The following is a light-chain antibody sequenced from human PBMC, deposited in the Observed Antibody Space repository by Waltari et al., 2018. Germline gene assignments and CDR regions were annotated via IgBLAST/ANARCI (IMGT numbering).Light chain of an antibody. J-gene: IGLJ2*01. Sequence: QSVLTQPPSASGTPGQRVTISCSGTNSNIGSNTVNWYQQVPGTAPKLLINSRNHRPSGVPDRFAGSKSGTSASLAISGLQSEDEADYFCAAWDDRLNGPVFGGGTQLTVL. V-gene: IGLV1-44*01. CDR3: AAWDDRLNGPV. CDR2: SRN. CDR1: NSNIGSNT.